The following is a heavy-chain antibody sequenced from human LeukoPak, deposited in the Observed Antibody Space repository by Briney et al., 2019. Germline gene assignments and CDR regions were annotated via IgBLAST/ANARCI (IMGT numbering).Heavy chain of an antibody. CDR2: INPSGGST. D-gene: IGHD1-26*01. V-gene: IGHV1-46*01. CDR1: GYTFTSYY. Sequence: ASVKVSCKASGYTFTSYYMHWVRQAPGQGLEWMGIINPSGGSTSYAQKFQGRVTMTRDMSTTTDYMELSSLRSEDTAVYYCARDNSVGDVAWWFDPWGQGTLVTVSS. J-gene: IGHJ5*02. CDR3: ARDNSVGDVAWWFDP.